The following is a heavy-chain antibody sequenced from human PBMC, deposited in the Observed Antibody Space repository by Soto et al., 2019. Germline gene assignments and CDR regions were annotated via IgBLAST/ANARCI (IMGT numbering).Heavy chain of an antibody. D-gene: IGHD5-12*01. V-gene: IGHV1-18*04. J-gene: IGHJ6*02. CDR3: AKSHPKWIYGMYX. Sequence: ASMKVSCKASGYTFSSHGISWVRQAPGQGLEWMGFISVYNGNTNYAHKLQARVTMTTETSTSTDYMELRSLRSYDTAVYYCAKSHPKWIYGMYXWGQGTTVTVS. CDR2: ISVYNGNT. CDR1: GYTFSSHG.